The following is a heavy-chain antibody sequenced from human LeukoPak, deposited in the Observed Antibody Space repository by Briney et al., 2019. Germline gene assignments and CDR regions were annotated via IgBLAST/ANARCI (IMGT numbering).Heavy chain of an antibody. Sequence: GGSLRLSCTSSGFTASSKYMSWVRQASGKGLEWVSFIRSDATTAYADSVQGRFTISRDDSKNTLYLQMNSLRVEDTAVYYCARRRGGYGEGEFEYWGQGTLVTVSS. V-gene: IGHV3-66*04. J-gene: IGHJ4*02. D-gene: IGHD4-17*01. CDR3: ARRRGGYGEGEFEY. CDR1: GFTASSKY. CDR2: IRSDATT.